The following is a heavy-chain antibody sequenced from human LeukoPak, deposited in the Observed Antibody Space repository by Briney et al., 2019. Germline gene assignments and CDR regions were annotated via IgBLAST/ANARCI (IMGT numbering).Heavy chain of an antibody. J-gene: IGHJ3*01. CDR1: GGSITSYY. CDR3: ARDKDSGTNHEKIRYDV. V-gene: IGHV4-59*01. Sequence: SETLSLTCTVSGGSITSYYWTWIRQPPGKGLEWIGFIYGDGSAKYNPSLKSRVTMSVDTSKNQFSLKLSSATAADSAVYYCARDKDSGTNHEKIRYDVWGQGTMVTVSS. CDR2: IYGDGSA. D-gene: IGHD1-26*01.